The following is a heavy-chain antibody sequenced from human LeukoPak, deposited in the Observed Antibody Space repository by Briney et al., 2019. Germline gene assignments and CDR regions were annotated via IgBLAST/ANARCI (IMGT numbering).Heavy chain of an antibody. J-gene: IGHJ3*02. Sequence: HPGASLRLSCAASGFTFSSYAMSWVRQAPGKGLEWVSAISGSGGSTYYADSVKGRFTNSRDNSKNTLYLQMNSLRAEDTAVYYCAKDNQLRFRPAFDIWGQGTMVTVSS. V-gene: IGHV3-23*01. D-gene: IGHD3-3*01. CDR1: GFTFSSYA. CDR2: ISGSGGST. CDR3: AKDNQLRFRPAFDI.